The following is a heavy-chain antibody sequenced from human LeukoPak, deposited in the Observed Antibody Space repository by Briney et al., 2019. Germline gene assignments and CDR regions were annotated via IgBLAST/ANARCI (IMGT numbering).Heavy chain of an antibody. V-gene: IGHV3-30*03. CDR3: ATVRGGSGTYYNDY. CDR1: GFTFSSNA. D-gene: IGHD3-10*01. J-gene: IGHJ4*02. Sequence: PGRSLRLSCAASGFTFSSNAMHWVRQAPGKGLEWVASISSDGSSKYYADSVKGRFTISRDNSKNTLYLQMNSLRTEDMAVYYCATVRGGSGTYYNDYWGQGTLVTVSS. CDR2: ISSDGSSK.